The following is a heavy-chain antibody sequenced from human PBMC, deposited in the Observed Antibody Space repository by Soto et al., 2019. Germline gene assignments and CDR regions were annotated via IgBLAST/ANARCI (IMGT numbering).Heavy chain of an antibody. CDR2: INSDGSST. V-gene: IGHV3-74*01. Sequence: PGGSLRLSCAASGFTFSSYWMHWVRQAPGKGLVWVSRINSDGSSTSYADSVKGRFTISRDNAKNTLYLQMNSLRAEDTAVYYCASSSVRDTGSGRSDYWGQGTLVTVSS. D-gene: IGHD5-12*01. CDR3: ASSSVRDTGSGRSDY. J-gene: IGHJ4*02. CDR1: GFTFSSYW.